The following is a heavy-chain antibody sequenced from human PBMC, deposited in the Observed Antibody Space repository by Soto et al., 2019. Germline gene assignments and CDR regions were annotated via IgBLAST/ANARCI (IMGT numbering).Heavy chain of an antibody. CDR3: VRDRADFSSTYYHYCSF. J-gene: IGHJ2*01. D-gene: IGHD3-3*01. CDR2: IYSTGTT. CDR1: GTSVRHFY. Sequence: SETLSLTCKVSGTSVRHFYWSWIRQSAGKGLEWIGRIYSTGTTNFNPSLKSRLTMSMDMSKNQVSLHLTSVTAADTAVYYCVRDRADFSSTYYHYCSFSGRGTLVTVSS. V-gene: IGHV4-4*07.